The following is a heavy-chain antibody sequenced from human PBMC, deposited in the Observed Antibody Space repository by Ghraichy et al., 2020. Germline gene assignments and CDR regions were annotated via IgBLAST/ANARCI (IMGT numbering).Heavy chain of an antibody. D-gene: IGHD5/OR15-5a*01. CDR1: GGSISSYK. J-gene: IGHJ3*02. CDR2: ISYSGST. CDR3: ARGRQGSDAFDI. V-gene: IGHV4-59*01. Sequence: SETLSLTCTVSGGSISSYKWSWIRQPPGKGLEWIGYISYSGSTNYNPSLKSRVTISVDTSKNQFSLKLSSVTAADTAVYHCARGRQGSDAFDICGQGTTVT.